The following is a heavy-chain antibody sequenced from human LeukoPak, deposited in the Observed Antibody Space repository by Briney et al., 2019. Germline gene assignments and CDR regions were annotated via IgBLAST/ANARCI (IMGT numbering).Heavy chain of an antibody. J-gene: IGHJ6*02. CDR2: INHSGST. Sequence: SETLSLTCAVYGGSFSGYYWSWIRQPPGKGLEWIGEINHSGSTNYNPSLKSRVTISVDTSKNQFSLKLSSVTAADTAVYYCARGAVAGDAYGMDVWGQGTTVTVSS. D-gene: IGHD6-19*01. CDR3: ARGAVAGDAYGMDV. CDR1: GGSFSGYY. V-gene: IGHV4-34*01.